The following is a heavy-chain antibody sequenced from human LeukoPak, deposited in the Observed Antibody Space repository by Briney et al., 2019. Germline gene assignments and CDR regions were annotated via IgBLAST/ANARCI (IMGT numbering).Heavy chain of an antibody. Sequence: PGGSLRLSCAASGFTFSSYGMHWVRPAPGKGLEWVAVVWYDGSNKYYADSVKGRFTISRDNSKNTLYLQMNSLRAEDTAVYYCASTSGWYEPIDYWGQGTLVTVSS. CDR2: VWYDGSNK. V-gene: IGHV3-33*01. CDR1: GFTFSSYG. J-gene: IGHJ4*02. CDR3: ASTSGWYEPIDY. D-gene: IGHD6-19*01.